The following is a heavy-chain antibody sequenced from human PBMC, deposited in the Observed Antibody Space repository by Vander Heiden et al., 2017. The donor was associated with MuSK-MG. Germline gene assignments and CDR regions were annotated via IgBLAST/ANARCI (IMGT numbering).Heavy chain of an antibody. CDR1: GFTFDDYF. V-gene: IGHV3-43*02. J-gene: IGHJ4*02. Sequence: EVQLVESGGGVVQPGGSLRLSCPASGFTFDDYFMQWYRQAPGKGLGWVALISGDGGGSYYADSVKGRFTVSKDNRKNSLYLQMNSLKSEDTALYYCVKSLYKRWYADYWGQGTLVTVSS. CDR3: VKSLYKRWYADY. D-gene: IGHD2-15*01. CDR2: ISGDGGGS.